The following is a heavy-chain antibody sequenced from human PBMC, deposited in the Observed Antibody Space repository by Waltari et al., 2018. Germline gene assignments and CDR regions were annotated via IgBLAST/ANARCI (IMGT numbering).Heavy chain of an antibody. D-gene: IGHD6-13*01. CDR2: TSFDGGNK. Sequence: QVPLVESGGGVVQPGKSLRLSCAASGMTLSSYALHWVRQAPGQGLEWVALTSFDGGNKFYADSVKGRFTISRDNSKNTLYLEMNSLRAEDTAIYYCVSSAAGTRLSDAFNIWGQGTMVT. V-gene: IGHV3-30*01. J-gene: IGHJ3*02. CDR1: GMTLSSYA. CDR3: VSSAAGTRLSDAFNI.